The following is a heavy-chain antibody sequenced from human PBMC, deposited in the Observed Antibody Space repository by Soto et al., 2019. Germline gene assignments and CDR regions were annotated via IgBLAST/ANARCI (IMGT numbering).Heavy chain of an antibody. CDR2: ISYDGSNK. Sequence: GGSLRLYCAASGFTFSSYAMHWVRQAPGKGLEWVAVISYDGSNKYYADSVKGRFTISRDNSKNTLYLQMNSLRAEDSAVYYCARYCSSTSCYAYWGQGTLVTVSS. J-gene: IGHJ4*02. V-gene: IGHV3-30-3*01. D-gene: IGHD2-2*01. CDR1: GFTFSSYA. CDR3: ARYCSSTSCYAY.